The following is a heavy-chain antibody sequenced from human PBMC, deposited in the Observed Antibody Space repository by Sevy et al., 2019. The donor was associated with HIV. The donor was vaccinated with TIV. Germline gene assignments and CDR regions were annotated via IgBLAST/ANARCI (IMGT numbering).Heavy chain of an antibody. CDR1: GFTFSSYA. J-gene: IGHJ4*02. Sequence: GGSLRLSCVASGFTFSSYAMHWVRQAPGKGLEWVGFIWHDGSQKYYADSVRGRFTFSRDNSKNTLFLQVSSLRAEDTAVYYCARGRVGATTSYYFDYWGQGTLVTVSS. CDR2: IWHDGSQK. D-gene: IGHD1-26*01. V-gene: IGHV3-33*01. CDR3: ARGRVGATTSYYFDY.